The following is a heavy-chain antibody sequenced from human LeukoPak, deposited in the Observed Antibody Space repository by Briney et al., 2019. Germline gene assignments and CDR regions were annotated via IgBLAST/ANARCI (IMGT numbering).Heavy chain of an antibody. V-gene: IGHV4-59*01. CDR2: IYYSGST. CDR1: GGSISSYY. Sequence: SETLSLTCTVSGGSISSYYWSWIRQPPGKGLEWIGYIYYSGSTNYNPFLKSRVTISVDTSKNQFSLKLSSVTAADTAVYYCARDLGSVAGTGLVYWGQGTLVTVSP. J-gene: IGHJ4*02. D-gene: IGHD6-19*01. CDR3: ARDLGSVAGTGLVY.